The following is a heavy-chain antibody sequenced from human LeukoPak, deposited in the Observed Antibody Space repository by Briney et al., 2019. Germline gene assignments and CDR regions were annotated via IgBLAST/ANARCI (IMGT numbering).Heavy chain of an antibody. V-gene: IGHV4-39*07. Sequence: PSETLSLTCTVSGGSISSSSYYWSWIRQPPGKGLEWIGEINHSGSTNYNPSLKSRVTISVDTSKNQFSLKLSSVTAADTAVYYCARGVKVTPFDYWGQGTLVTVSS. CDR1: GGSISSSSYY. CDR3: ARGVKVTPFDY. J-gene: IGHJ4*02. CDR2: INHSGST. D-gene: IGHD2-21*02.